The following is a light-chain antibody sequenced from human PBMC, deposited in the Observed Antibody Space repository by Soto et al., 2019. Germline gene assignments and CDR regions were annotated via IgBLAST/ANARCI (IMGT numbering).Light chain of an antibody. V-gene: IGKV3-11*01. Sequence: EVVLTQSPATLSLSPGERATLSCRASQNVRTFLDWYQQKPGQAPRLLIYAASNRATGIPDRFSGSGSGTDFTLTISGLEPEDFAVYYCQQHSHWPTWTFGQGTRVEIQ. CDR1: QNVRTF. CDR3: QQHSHWPTWT. J-gene: IGKJ1*01. CDR2: AAS.